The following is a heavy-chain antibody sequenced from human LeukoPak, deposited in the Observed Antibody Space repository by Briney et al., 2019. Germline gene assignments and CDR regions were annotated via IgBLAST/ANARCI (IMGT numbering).Heavy chain of an antibody. CDR3: ARDPMYYYDSSGHPGDY. V-gene: IGHV4-61*02. D-gene: IGHD3-22*01. J-gene: IGHJ4*02. CDR1: GGSISSGSYY. Sequence: SETLSLTCTVSGGSISSGSYYWSWIRQPAGKGLEWIGRIYTSGSTNYNPSLKSRVTISVDTSKNQFSLKLSSVTAADTAVYYCARDPMYYYDSSGHPGDYWGQGTLVTVSS. CDR2: IYTSGST.